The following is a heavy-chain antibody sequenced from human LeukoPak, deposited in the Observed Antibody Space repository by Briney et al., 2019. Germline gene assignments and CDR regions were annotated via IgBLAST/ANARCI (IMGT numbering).Heavy chain of an antibody. D-gene: IGHD5-24*01. Sequence: PSQTLSLTCTVSGASISSTSYCWGWIRQPPGKGLEWIGHIHTSGSTNYNPSLKSRISLSVDKSQNQFSLKLNSLTAADTAVYYCAANGFYSIDVWGKGTTVTVSS. CDR1: GASISSTSYC. CDR3: AANGFYSIDV. V-gene: IGHV4-61*09. CDR2: IHTSGST. J-gene: IGHJ6*03.